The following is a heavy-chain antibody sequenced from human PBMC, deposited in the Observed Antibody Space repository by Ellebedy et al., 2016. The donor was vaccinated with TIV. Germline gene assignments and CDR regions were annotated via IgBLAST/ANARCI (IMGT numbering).Heavy chain of an antibody. CDR2: ISYSIYYSGST. CDR1: GGSINSFY. Sequence: SETLSLTCTVSGGSINSFYWSWIRQPPGKGLEWIGYISYSIYYSGSTNYIPSLKSRVTISVDASKNQFSLKLSSVTAADTAVYYCARHAATVGNPNMDVWGRGTTVTVSS. D-gene: IGHD4-23*01. V-gene: IGHV4-59*08. CDR3: ARHAATVGNPNMDV. J-gene: IGHJ6*03.